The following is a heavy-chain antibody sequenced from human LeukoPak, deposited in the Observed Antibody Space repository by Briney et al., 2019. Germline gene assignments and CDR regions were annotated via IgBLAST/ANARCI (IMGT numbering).Heavy chain of an antibody. CDR1: GFTFSSYS. CDR2: ISSSSSYI. CDR3: ARDTGLAGYFDY. Sequence: GGSLRLSCAASGFTFSSYSMNWVRQAPGKGLEWVSSISSSSSYIYYADSVKGRFTIPRDNAKNSLYLQMNSLRAEDTAVYYCARDTGLAGYFDYWGQGTLVTVSS. D-gene: IGHD6-19*01. V-gene: IGHV3-21*01. J-gene: IGHJ4*02.